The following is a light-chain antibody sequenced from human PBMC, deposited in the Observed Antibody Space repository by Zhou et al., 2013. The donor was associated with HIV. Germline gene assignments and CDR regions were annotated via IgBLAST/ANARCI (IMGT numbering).Light chain of an antibody. CDR1: QSLNKW. Sequence: DVQMTQSPSTLSASVGDKVTITCRASQSLNKWLAWYQQKPGKAPKLLIYAASTLQSGVQSRFSGSGSGTDFTLTISSLQPEDFATYYCQQSYTSPVYTFGQGTKVEIK. CDR3: QQSYTSPVYT. CDR2: AAS. V-gene: IGKV1-12*01. J-gene: IGKJ2*01.